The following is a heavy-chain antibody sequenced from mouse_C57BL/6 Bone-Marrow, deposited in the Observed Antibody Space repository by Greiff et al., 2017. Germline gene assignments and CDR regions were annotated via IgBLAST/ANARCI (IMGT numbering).Heavy chain of an antibody. CDR3: ASSYYGYEDFGY. CDR1: GYTFTSYW. CDR2: IDPSDSYT. V-gene: IGHV1-69*01. D-gene: IGHD2-9*01. J-gene: IGHJ2*01. Sequence: VKLQQPGAELVMPGASVTLSCKASGYTFTSYWMHWVKQRPGQGLEWIGEIDPSDSYTNYNQKFKGKATLTVDKSSSTAHMELRSLTSEDSAVYYCASSYYGYEDFGYWGQGTTLTVSS.